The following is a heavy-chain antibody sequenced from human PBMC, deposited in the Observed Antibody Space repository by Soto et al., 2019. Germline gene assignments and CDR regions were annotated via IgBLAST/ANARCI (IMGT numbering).Heavy chain of an antibody. CDR1: GYSISSGYY. V-gene: IGHV4-38-2*01. CDR3: ARHPSSSSGWFDP. Sequence: SETLSLTCAVSGYSISSGYYWGWIRQPPGKGLEWIGSIYHSGSTYYNPSLKSRVTISVDTSKNQFSLKLSSVTAAGTAVYYCARHPSSSSGWFDPWGQGTLVTVSS. J-gene: IGHJ5*02. CDR2: IYHSGST. D-gene: IGHD6-6*01.